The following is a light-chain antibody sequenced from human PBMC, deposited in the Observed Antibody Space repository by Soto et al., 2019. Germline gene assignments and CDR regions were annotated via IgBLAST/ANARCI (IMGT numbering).Light chain of an antibody. V-gene: IGKV1-5*01. CDR3: QQYKSYLRT. CDR2: AAS. J-gene: IGKJ1*01. CDR1: QTISSW. Sequence: VQMATAPSTLSGSIGDRFTIACRASQTISSWLAWYQQKPGKAPKLLIYAASTLESGVSSRFSGRGSGTEFTLTINSLQPEDFATYYCQQYKSYLRTFGQGTNV.